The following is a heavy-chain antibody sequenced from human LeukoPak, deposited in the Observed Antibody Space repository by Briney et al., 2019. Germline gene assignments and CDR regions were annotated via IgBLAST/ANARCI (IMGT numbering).Heavy chain of an antibody. J-gene: IGHJ4*02. V-gene: IGHV3-21*01. D-gene: IGHD2-15*01. CDR3: ARESCSGGDCYSYFEY. CDR2: ISSSSSYI. Sequence: ISSSSSYIYYAHSERGRFTVSRDNAKNSLYLQMNSLRAEDTGVYYCARESCSGGDCYSYFEYWGQGTLVTVSS.